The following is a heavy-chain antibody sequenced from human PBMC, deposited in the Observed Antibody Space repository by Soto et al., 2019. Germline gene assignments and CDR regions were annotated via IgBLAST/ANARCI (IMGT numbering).Heavy chain of an antibody. V-gene: IGHV3-23*01. D-gene: IGHD5-12*01. CDR1: GFAFNIYS. CDR3: ARLGGYSGYDPFDY. Sequence: EVQLLEYGGGLVQTGGSLRLSCAASGFAFNIYSMGWVRQAPGKGLEWFSVISGNGASTYYSESVKGRFTISRDLSKNTLFLQMISLRAEDTAVYSCARLGGYSGYDPFDYWGLSTLVTVSS. J-gene: IGHJ4*02. CDR2: ISGNGAST.